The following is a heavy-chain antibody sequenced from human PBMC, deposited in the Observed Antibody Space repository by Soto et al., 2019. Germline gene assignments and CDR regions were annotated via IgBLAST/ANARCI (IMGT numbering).Heavy chain of an antibody. V-gene: IGHV4-39*01. CDR2: IYYSGST. Sequence: SETLSLTCTVSGGSISSSSYYWGWIRQPPGKGLEWIGSIYYSGSTYYNPSLKSRVPISVDTSKNQFSLKLSSVTAADTAVYYCARPVAEEYCSSTSCYGLAQSSFDPWGQGTLVTVSS. D-gene: IGHD2-2*01. CDR1: GGSISSSSYY. J-gene: IGHJ5*02. CDR3: ARPVAEEYCSSTSCYGLAQSSFDP.